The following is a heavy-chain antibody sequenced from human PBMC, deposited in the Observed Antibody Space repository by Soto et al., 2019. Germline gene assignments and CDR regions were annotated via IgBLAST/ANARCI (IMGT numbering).Heavy chain of an antibody. CDR1: GFTFSSYA. Sequence: GGSLRLSCAASGFTFSSYAMSWVRQAPGKGLEWVSAISGSGGSTYYADSVKGRFTISRDNSKNTLYLQMNSLRAEDTAVYYCAKKWGIAVAGHLDYWGQGTLVTVSS. CDR3: AKKWGIAVAGHLDY. D-gene: IGHD6-19*01. CDR2: ISGSGGST. J-gene: IGHJ4*02. V-gene: IGHV3-23*01.